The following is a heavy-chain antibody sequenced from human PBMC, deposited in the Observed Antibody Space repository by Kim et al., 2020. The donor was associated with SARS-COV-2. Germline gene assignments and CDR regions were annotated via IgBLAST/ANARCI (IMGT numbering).Heavy chain of an antibody. V-gene: IGHV5-51*01. CDR2: IYPGDSDT. CDR3: ASQQLEPTDYYYYGMDV. D-gene: IGHD6-13*01. J-gene: IGHJ6*02. Sequence: GESLKISCKGSGYSFTSYWIGWVRQMPGKGLEWMGIIYPGDSDTRYSPSFQGQVTISADKSISTAYLQWSSLKASDTAMYYCASQQLEPTDYYYYGMDVWGQGTTVTVSS. CDR1: GYSFTSYW.